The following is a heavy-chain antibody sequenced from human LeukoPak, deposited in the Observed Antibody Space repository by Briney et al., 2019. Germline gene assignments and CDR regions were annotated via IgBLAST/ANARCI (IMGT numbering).Heavy chain of an antibody. V-gene: IGHV3-15*01. Sequence: PGGSLRLSCAASGFTFSNAWMSWVRQAPGKGQEWVGRIKSKSDGGTTDYTAPVKGRFTISRDDSKNTLYLQMNSLKTEDTAVYYCTTGPFDYYGSASYLANGMDVWGQGTTVTVSS. CDR1: GFTFSNAW. J-gene: IGHJ6*02. CDR2: IKSKSDGGTT. D-gene: IGHD3-10*01. CDR3: TTGPFDYYGSASYLANGMDV.